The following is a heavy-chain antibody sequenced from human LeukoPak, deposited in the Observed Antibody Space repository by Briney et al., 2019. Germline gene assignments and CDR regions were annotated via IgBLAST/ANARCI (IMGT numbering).Heavy chain of an antibody. D-gene: IGHD3-22*01. CDR1: GGSISSYY. Sequence: SETLSLTCSVSGGSISSYYWSWIRQPPGKGLEWIGYIHYSGSTNYNPSLKSRVSISVDTSKNQSSLKLSSVTAADTAVYYRAGGVDYYDSSGPWGQGTLVTVSS. V-gene: IGHV4-59*01. CDR3: AGGVDYYDSSGP. J-gene: IGHJ5*02. CDR2: IHYSGST.